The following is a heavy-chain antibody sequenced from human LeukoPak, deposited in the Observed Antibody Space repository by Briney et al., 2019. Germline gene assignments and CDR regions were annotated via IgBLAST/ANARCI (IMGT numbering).Heavy chain of an antibody. CDR1: EFTFSTYA. V-gene: IGHV3-23*01. D-gene: IGHD2-21*01. CDR3: ARAPVTSCRGAYCYPFDY. CDR2: ISGSGGST. Sequence: GGSLRLSCAASEFTFSTYAMNWVRQAPGKGLEWVSAISGSGGSTYYADSVRGRFTISRDNSKNTLYLQMNSLRVDDAAVYYCARAPVTSCRGAYCYPFDYWGQGTLVTVSS. J-gene: IGHJ4*02.